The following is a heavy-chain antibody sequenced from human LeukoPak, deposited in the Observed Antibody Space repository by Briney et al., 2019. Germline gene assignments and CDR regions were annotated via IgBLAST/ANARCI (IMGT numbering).Heavy chain of an antibody. CDR2: IWYDGSNK. J-gene: IGHJ4*02. CDR1: GFTFSSYG. CDR3: ARNDLDTAPLGYFDY. V-gene: IGHV3-33*01. D-gene: IGHD3-3*01. Sequence: QAGGSLRLCCAASGFTFSSYGMHWVRQAPGKGLEWVAVIWYDGSNKYYADSVKGRFTISRDNSKNTLYLQMNSLRAEDTAVYYCARNDLDTAPLGYFDYWGQGTLVTVSS.